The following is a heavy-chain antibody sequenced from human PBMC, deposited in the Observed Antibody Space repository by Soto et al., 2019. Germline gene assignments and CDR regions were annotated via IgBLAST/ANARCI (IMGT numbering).Heavy chain of an antibody. D-gene: IGHD3-22*01. J-gene: IGHJ4*02. CDR1: GDSVSSNSAA. V-gene: IGHV6-1*01. CDR3: AREPDAGGYET. CDR2: TYYMSRRFH. Sequence: SQTLSLTCAISGDSVSSNSAAWNWIRHSPSRGLEWVGGTYYMSRRFHTYAVPVKSRISMNPDTSKNQFSLQLNSVTPEDTAVYYCAREPDAGGYETWGQGTRVTVSS.